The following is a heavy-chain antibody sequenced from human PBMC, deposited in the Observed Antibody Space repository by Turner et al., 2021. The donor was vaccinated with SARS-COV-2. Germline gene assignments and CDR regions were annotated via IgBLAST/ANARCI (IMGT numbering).Heavy chain of an antibody. CDR1: GYTLIELS. V-gene: IGHV1-24*01. CDR3: ATGYAYCGGDCSIYY. CDR2: FDPEDGET. D-gene: IGHD2-21*02. J-gene: IGHJ4*02. Sequence: QVQLVQSGAEVKKPGASVKVSCKVSGYTLIELSMHWVRQAPGKGLEWRGGFDPEDGETIYAQKFQGRVTMTEDTSTDTAYMELSSLRSEDTAVYYCATGYAYCGGDCSIYYWGQGTLVTVSS.